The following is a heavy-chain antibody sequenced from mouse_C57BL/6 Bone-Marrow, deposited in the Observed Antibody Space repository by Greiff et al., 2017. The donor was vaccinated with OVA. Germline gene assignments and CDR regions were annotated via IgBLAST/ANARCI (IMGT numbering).Heavy chain of an antibody. V-gene: IGHV1-42*01. D-gene: IGHD1-2*01. CDR2: INPSTGGT. Sequence: EVHLVESGPELVKPGASVKISCKASGYSFTGYYMNWVKQSPEKSLEWIGEINPSTGGTTYNQKFKAKATLTVDKSSSTAYMQLKSLTSEDSAVYYCVAIYFDYWGQGTTLTVSS. CDR1: GYSFTGYY. J-gene: IGHJ2*01. CDR3: VAIYFDY.